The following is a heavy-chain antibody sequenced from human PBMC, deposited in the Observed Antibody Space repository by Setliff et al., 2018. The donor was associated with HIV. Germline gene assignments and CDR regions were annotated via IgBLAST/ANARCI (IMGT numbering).Heavy chain of an antibody. V-gene: IGHV3-74*03. J-gene: IGHJ6*02. D-gene: IGHD5-18*01. CDR3: ARKLQPGYGMDV. CDR2: INEDGSIT. Sequence: GGSLRLSCVVSGFTFSNYWMNWVRQAPGKGLVWVSRINEDGSITTYADSVEGRFTISRDNTKNSLYLQMDSLRAEDTTVYYCARKLQPGYGMDVWGQGTTVTVSS. CDR1: GFTFSNYW.